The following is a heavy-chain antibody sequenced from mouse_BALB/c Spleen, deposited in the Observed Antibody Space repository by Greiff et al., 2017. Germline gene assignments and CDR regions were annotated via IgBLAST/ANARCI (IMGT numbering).Heavy chain of an antibody. V-gene: IGHV2-6-7*01. CDR3: ARLGAFYAMDY. CDR1: GFSLTGYG. J-gene: IGHJ4*01. CDR2: IWGDGST. D-gene: IGHD4-1*01. Sequence: VQLQQSGPGLVAPSQSLSITCTVSGFSLTGYGVNWVRQPPGKGLEWLGMIWGDGSTDYNSALKSRLSISKDNSKSQVFLKMNSLQTDDTARYYCARLGAFYAMDYWGQGTSVTVSS.